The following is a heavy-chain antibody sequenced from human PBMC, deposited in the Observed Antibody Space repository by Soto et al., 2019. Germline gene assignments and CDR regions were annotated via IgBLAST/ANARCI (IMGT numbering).Heavy chain of an antibody. CDR3: AKEGGLCSSTSCYEASGWFDP. CDR2: ISGSGGST. Sequence: EVQLLESGGGLVQPGGSLRLSCAASGFTFSSYAMSWVRQAPGKGLEWASAISGSGGSTYYADSVKGRFTISRDNSKNTLYLQVNSLRAEDTAVYYCAKEGGLCSSTSCYEASGWFDPWGQGTLVTVSS. D-gene: IGHD2-2*01. J-gene: IGHJ5*02. V-gene: IGHV3-23*01. CDR1: GFTFSSYA.